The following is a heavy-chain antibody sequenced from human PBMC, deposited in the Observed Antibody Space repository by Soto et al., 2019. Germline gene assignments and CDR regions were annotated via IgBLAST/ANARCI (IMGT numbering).Heavy chain of an antibody. J-gene: IGHJ4*02. CDR3: ARTVFNVLTAQKIYFDS. Sequence: GSLRLSCAASGFSFEDYTMHWVRHGPGKGPEWISLISWDGGRTLFSDSVKGRFIISRDNNKNSLYLQMNSLTTEDTALYYCARTVFNVLTAQKIYFDSWGQAPRVTAPQ. CDR1: GFSFEDYT. CDR2: ISWDGGRT. D-gene: IGHD3-9*01. V-gene: IGHV3-43*01.